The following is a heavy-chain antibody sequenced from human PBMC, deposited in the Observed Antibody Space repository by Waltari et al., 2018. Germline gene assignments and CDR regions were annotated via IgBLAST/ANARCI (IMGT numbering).Heavy chain of an antibody. D-gene: IGHD1-26*01. CDR3: ARDLAALGGNLDY. V-gene: IGHV3-30-3*01. Sequence: QVQLVESGGGVVQPGRSLRLSCAASGFTFSSYAMHWVRQAPGKGLELVAVISYDGSNKYYADSVKGRFTISRDNSKNTLYLQMNSLRAEDTAVYYCARDLAALGGNLDYWGQGTLVTVSS. CDR1: GFTFSSYA. CDR2: ISYDGSNK. J-gene: IGHJ4*02.